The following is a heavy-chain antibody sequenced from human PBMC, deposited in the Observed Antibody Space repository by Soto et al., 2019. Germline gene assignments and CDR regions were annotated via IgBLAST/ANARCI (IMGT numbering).Heavy chain of an antibody. CDR1: GYSFTSYW. CDR2: IYPGDSDT. V-gene: IGHV5-51*01. CDR3: ARRVTGLYGDYGDSHYYYYYMDV. D-gene: IGHD4-17*01. J-gene: IGHJ6*03. Sequence: GESLKISCKGSGYSFTSYWIGWVRQMPGKGLEWMGIIYPGDSDTRYSPSFQGQVTISADKSISTAYLQWSSLKASDTAMYYCARRVTGLYGDYGDSHYYYYYMDVWGKGTTVTVSS.